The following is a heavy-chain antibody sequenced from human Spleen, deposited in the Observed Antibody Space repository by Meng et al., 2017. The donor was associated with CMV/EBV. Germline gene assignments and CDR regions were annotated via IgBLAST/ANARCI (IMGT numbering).Heavy chain of an antibody. CDR1: GVSVSNGNYY. CDR3: ARTVRGYFDL. CDR2: IYYTGST. J-gene: IGHJ2*01. D-gene: IGHD3-10*02. Sequence: TCTVSGVSVSNGNYYWGWIRQPPGKAREWIAYIYYTGSTNYSPSLESRVTISVDTSNNQFSLKLSSVTAADTAVYYCARTVRGYFDLWGRGTLVTVSS. V-gene: IGHV4-61*01.